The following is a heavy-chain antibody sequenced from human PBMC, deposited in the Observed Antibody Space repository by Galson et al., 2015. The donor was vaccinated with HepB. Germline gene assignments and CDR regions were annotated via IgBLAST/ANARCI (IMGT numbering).Heavy chain of an antibody. D-gene: IGHD3-10*01. Sequence: SVKVSCRASGYTFTSYGISWVRQAPGQGLEWMGWISAYNGNTNYAQKLQGRVTMTTDTSTSTAYMELRSLRSDDTAVYYCARDSPKYYYGSGSYYYFDYWGQGTLVTVSS. CDR3: ARDSPKYYYGSGSYYYFDY. V-gene: IGHV1-18*01. CDR1: GYTFTSYG. CDR2: ISAYNGNT. J-gene: IGHJ4*02.